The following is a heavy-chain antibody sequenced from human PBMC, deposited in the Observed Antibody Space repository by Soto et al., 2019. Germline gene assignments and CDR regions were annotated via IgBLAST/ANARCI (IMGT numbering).Heavy chain of an antibody. Sequence: SETLSPTCTVPGGPISRRGYYRSWIRQHPGKGLEWIGYIYYSGSTYYNPSLKSRVTISVDTSKNQFSLKLSSVTAADTAVYYCARDQGRHDFWSGSSPRFDYWGQGTLVTVSS. V-gene: IGHV4-31*03. J-gene: IGHJ4*02. CDR2: IYYSGST. CDR1: GGPISRRGYY. D-gene: IGHD3-3*01. CDR3: ARDQGRHDFWSGSSPRFDY.